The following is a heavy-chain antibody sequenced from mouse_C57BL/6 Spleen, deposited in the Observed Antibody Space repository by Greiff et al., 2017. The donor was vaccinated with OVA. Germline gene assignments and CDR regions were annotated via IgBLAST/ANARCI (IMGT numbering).Heavy chain of an antibody. D-gene: IGHD2-4*01. CDR1: GFTFSSYT. J-gene: IGHJ2*01. V-gene: IGHV5-9*01. Sequence: EVKLVESGGGLVKPGGSLKLSCAASGFTFSSYTMSWVRQTPEKRLEWVATISGGGGNTYYPDSVKGRFTISRDNAKNTLYLQMSSLRSEDTALYYCARLDDYNFDYWGQGTTLTVSS. CDR3: ARLDDYNFDY. CDR2: ISGGGGNT.